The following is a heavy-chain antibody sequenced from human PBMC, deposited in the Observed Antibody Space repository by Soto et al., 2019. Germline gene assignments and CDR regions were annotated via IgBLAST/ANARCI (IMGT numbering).Heavy chain of an antibody. V-gene: IGHV3-23*01. CDR2: ISGSGRTT. Sequence: GSLLLAGTVSGFTFNSYAMNWVRQAPGKGLEWVSSISGSGRTTYYADAVKGRFTISRDNSKNTLFLQMNSLRSEDTAVYYCAKGVTTIVATGSWFDHWGQGTLVTVSS. CDR1: GFTFNSYA. J-gene: IGHJ5*02. D-gene: IGHD5-12*01. CDR3: AKGVTTIVATGSWFDH.